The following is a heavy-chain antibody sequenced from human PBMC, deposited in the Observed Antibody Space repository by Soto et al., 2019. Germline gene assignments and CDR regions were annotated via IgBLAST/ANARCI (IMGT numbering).Heavy chain of an antibody. CDR3: ARIVVVITTPRSDAFDI. CDR1: GFTFSSYS. J-gene: IGHJ3*02. CDR2: ISSSSSYI. Sequence: GGSVRLSCAASGFTFSSYSMNWVRQAPGKGLEWVSSISSSSSYIYYADSVKGRFTISRDNAKNSLYLQMNSLRAEDTAVYYCARIVVVITTPRSDAFDIWGQGTMVTVSS. D-gene: IGHD3-22*01. V-gene: IGHV3-21*01.